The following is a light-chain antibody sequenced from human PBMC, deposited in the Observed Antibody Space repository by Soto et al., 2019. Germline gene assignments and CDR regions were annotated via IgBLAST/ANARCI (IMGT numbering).Light chain of an antibody. Sequence: IVLTQSPGRLSLSPGDRAALSCRDSQSVNRGYLAWYQHRPGQAPRLLIFGASTRAPGVPYRFSGNGSGTDFTLSITRLEPEDFGLYYGQQYAVSPETFGQGTKVEFK. V-gene: IGKV3-20*01. J-gene: IGKJ1*01. CDR2: GAS. CDR1: QSVNRGY. CDR3: QQYAVSPET.